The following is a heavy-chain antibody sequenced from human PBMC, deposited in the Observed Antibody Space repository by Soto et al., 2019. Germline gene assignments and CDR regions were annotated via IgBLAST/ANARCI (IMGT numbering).Heavy chain of an antibody. Sequence: SETLSLTCAVSGGSVSSGGYYWSWIRQPPGKGLEWIGEINHSGSTNYNPSLKSRVTISVDTSKNQFSLKLSSVTAADTAVYYCAISSPLTDYYYYYGMDVWGQGTTVTVSS. D-gene: IGHD3-10*01. CDR2: INHSGST. CDR1: GGSVSSGGYY. CDR3: AISSPLTDYYYYYGMDV. J-gene: IGHJ6*02. V-gene: IGHV4-34*01.